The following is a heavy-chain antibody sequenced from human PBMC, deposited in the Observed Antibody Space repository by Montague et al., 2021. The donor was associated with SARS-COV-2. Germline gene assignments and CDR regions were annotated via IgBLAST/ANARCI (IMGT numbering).Heavy chain of an antibody. CDR3: ARFYSSGSL. D-gene: IGHD3-10*01. V-gene: IGHV4-4*02. CDR2: IYHSGST. Sequence: SETLSLTCAVSGGSISSSNWWSWVRQPPGKVLEWIGEIYHSGSTXYNPSLKSRVIISLDKSKNQFSLNLTSVTAADTAMYYCARFYSSGSLWGQGTLVTVSS. CDR1: GGSISSSNW. J-gene: IGHJ4*02.